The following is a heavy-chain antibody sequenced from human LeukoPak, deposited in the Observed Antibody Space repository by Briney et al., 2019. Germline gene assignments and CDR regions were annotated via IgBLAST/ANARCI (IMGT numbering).Heavy chain of an antibody. D-gene: IGHD2-15*01. J-gene: IGHJ4*02. CDR1: GFTFSTYW. CDR3: AREGSGLDY. V-gene: IGHV3-7*03. Sequence: GGSLRLSCAASGFTFSTYWMNWVRQAPGKGLEWVAKIKEDGSEKFYVDSVRGRFTISRDNAKNSLYLQVNTLRAEDMAVYYCAREGSGLDYWGQGTLVTVSS. CDR2: IKEDGSEK.